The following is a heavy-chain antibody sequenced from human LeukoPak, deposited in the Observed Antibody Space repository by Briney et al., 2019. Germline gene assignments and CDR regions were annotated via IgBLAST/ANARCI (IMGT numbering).Heavy chain of an antibody. CDR2: IGSSSSYI. CDR3: ARPGIAAAGDYFDY. CDR1: GFTFSSYS. J-gene: IGHJ4*02. V-gene: IGHV3-21*01. Sequence: GGSLRLSCAASGFTFSSYSMNWVRQAPGKGLEWVSSIGSSSSYIYYADSVKGRFTISRDNAKNSLYLQMNSLRAEDKAVYYCARPGIAAAGDYFDYWGQGTLVTVSS. D-gene: IGHD6-13*01.